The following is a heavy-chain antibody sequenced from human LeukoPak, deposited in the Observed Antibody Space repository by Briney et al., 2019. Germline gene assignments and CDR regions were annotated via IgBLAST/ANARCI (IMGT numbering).Heavy chain of an antibody. CDR3: ARDEETYSDFWSGYLFDY. Sequence: GGSLRLSCAASGFTFSSYSMNWVRQAPGKGLEWVSSISSSSSYIYYADSVKGRFTISRDNAKNSLYLQMNSLRAEDTAVYYCARDEETYSDFWSGYLFDYWGQGTLVTVSS. J-gene: IGHJ4*02. CDR1: GFTFSSYS. V-gene: IGHV3-21*01. D-gene: IGHD3-3*01. CDR2: ISSSSSYI.